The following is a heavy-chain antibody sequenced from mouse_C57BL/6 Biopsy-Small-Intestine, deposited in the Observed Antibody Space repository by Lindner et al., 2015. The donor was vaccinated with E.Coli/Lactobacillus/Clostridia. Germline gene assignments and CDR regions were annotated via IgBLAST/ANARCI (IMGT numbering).Heavy chain of an antibody. CDR3: ARDRSGGYIAVDY. Sequence: VQLQESGAELVRPGTSVKVSCKASGYAFTNYLIEWVKQRPGQGLEWIGVINPGSGGTNYNEKFKGKATLTADKSSSTAYMQLSSLTSEDSAVYFCARDRSGGYIAVDYWGQGTSVIVSS. J-gene: IGHJ4*01. CDR1: GYAFTNYL. CDR2: INPGSGGT. D-gene: IGHD1-3*01. V-gene: IGHV1-54*01.